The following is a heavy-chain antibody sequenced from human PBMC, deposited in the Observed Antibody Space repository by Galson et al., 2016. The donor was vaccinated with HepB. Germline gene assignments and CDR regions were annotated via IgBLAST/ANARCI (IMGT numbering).Heavy chain of an antibody. CDR3: ARDVTVTMGRGVLDY. V-gene: IGHV3-23*01. CDR1: GFTFSNYG. D-gene: IGHD3-10*01. Sequence: SLRLSCAASGFTFSNYGMNWVRQAPGKGLEWVSAITGSGDSPYYADSVKGRFTISRDNSKNTLYLEMNSLRAEDTAVYYCARDVTVTMGRGVLDYWGQGTLVTVSS. J-gene: IGHJ4*02. CDR2: ITGSGDSP.